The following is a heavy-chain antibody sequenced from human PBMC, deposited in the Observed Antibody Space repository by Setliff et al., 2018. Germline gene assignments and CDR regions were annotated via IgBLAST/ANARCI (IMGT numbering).Heavy chain of an antibody. D-gene: IGHD6-19*01. CDR2: ISTSGST. J-gene: IGHJ4*02. Sequence: SETLSLTCSVSGGSISIYFWNWIRQPAGKGLEWIGCISTSGSTTYNPSLKSRVTMSVDTSKNHFSLKLSSVTAADTAVYYCARDTGWYYFDYWGQGTLVTVSS. CDR1: GGSISIYF. V-gene: IGHV4-4*07. CDR3: ARDTGWYYFDY.